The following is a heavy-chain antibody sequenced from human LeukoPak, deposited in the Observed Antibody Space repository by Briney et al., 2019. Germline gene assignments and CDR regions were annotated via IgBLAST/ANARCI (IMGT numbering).Heavy chain of an antibody. CDR1: DFTFSFYW. CDR2: ILPDGSQK. Sequence: GGSLRLSCVVSDFTFSFYWMTWVRQAPGKGLEWLANILPDGSQKYYVDAVKGRFTISRDNPKNSLYLQINNLKAEDTAVYYCGRLAHNAWYAIDFWGQGALVTVSS. J-gene: IGHJ4*02. D-gene: IGHD6-13*01. CDR3: GRLAHNAWYAIDF. V-gene: IGHV3-7*01.